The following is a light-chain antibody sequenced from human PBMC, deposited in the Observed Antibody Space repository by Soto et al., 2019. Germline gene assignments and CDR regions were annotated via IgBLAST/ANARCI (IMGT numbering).Light chain of an antibody. Sequence: DIQMTQSPSTLSASVGDRVTITCRASQSINNWLAWYQQKPGKAPKVLISKAPSLESGVRPRFSGSGSGTEFTLTISSLQPDYFATYFCQQYNTYSNTFGQGTKLEIK. V-gene: IGKV1-5*03. J-gene: IGKJ2*01. CDR3: QQYNTYSNT. CDR1: QSINNW. CDR2: KAP.